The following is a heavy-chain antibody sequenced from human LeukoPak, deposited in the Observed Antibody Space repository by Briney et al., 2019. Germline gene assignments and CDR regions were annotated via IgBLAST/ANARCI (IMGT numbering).Heavy chain of an antibody. CDR1: GCTIDDYA. V-gene: IGHV3-9*01. CDR3: TKDNYCQRATCHGGWFDP. Sequence: GGSLRLSCAASGCTIDDYAMHWVRQPQGKGLEWVAGIYWNSGGAVYADSVQGRFTISRDNAKNSLYLQMNSLRTEDTAFYYCTKDNYCQRATCHGGWFDPWGQGTLVTVSS. CDR2: IYWNSGGA. J-gene: IGHJ5*02. D-gene: IGHD2-15*01.